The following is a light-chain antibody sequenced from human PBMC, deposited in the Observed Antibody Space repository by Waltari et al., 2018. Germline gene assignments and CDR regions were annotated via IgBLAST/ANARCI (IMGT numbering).Light chain of an antibody. CDR3: QQYYTTPT. CDR1: QTLFYSSNNKNY. J-gene: IGKJ1*01. CDR2: WAS. Sequence: DIVMTQSPDSLAVSLGERATINCKSSQTLFYSSNNKNYLAWYQLKPGQPPKLLIFWASTRESGVPDRFSGSGSATDFTLTIDTLQAEDVAAYYCQQYYTTPTFGQGTKVEIK. V-gene: IGKV4-1*01.